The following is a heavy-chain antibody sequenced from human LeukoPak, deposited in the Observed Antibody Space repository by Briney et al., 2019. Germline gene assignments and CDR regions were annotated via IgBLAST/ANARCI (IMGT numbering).Heavy chain of an antibody. J-gene: IGHJ4*02. CDR2: ISRDGKRQ. CDR3: ARDRLNRAYCGNDCYSAAFDY. D-gene: IGHD2-21*02. V-gene: IGHV3-30*03. Sequence: PGGSLRLSCATSGFIFNIYDPHWVRQAPGKGLEWLATISRDGKRQFYTDSVKGRFTISRDDSRNTLYLQMNSLRPEDTAVYYCARDRLNRAYCGNDCYSAAFDYWGQGTLVTVSS. CDR1: GFIFNIYD.